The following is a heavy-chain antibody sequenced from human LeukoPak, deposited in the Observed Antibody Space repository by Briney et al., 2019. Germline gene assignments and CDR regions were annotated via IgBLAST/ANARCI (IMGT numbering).Heavy chain of an antibody. CDR3: ARGSSFTSFDY. CDR2: ISTSGDT. D-gene: IGHD6-13*01. CDR1: GGSISSGSYY. J-gene: IGHJ4*02. V-gene: IGHV4-61*09. Sequence: SETLSLTCTVSGGSISSGSYYWSWIRQPAGKGLEWIGHISTSGDTNYNPSLKSRVTISLDTSKNQFSLKLSSVTAADTAVYYCARGSSFTSFDYWGQGTLVTVSS.